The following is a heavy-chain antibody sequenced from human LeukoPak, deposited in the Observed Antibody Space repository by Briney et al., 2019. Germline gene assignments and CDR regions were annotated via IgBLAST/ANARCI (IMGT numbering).Heavy chain of an antibody. J-gene: IGHJ4*02. Sequence: GESLKISCKGSGYSFTNYCIAWVRQMPGKGLEWMGIIYPGDCDSRYRPSFQGQVTMSADKSLSTAFLQWSFLKASDTAMYYCARGYCTSNSCSNFDYWGQGTLVTVS. CDR1: GYSFTNYC. V-gene: IGHV5-51*01. CDR3: ARGYCTSNSCSNFDY. CDR2: IYPGDCDS. D-gene: IGHD2-2*01.